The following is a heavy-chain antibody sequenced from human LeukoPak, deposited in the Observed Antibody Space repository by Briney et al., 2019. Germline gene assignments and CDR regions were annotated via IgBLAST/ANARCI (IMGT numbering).Heavy chain of an antibody. V-gene: IGHV4-39*07. D-gene: IGHD3-10*01. CDR3: ARARDYYGSGSYYDY. J-gene: IGHJ4*02. Sequence: PSETLSLTCSVSGGSMSSSNYYWGWIRQPPGKGLEWIGSMYYRGSTYHNPSLKSRVTISVDTSKNQFSLKLSSVTAADTAVYYCARARDYYGSGSYYDYWGQGTLVTVSS. CDR1: GGSMSSSNYY. CDR2: MYYRGST.